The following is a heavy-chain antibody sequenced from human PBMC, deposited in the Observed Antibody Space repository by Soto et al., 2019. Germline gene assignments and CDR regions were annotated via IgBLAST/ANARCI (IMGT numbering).Heavy chain of an antibody. Sequence: PSGTLSLTCTFSGCSLSSYYLSWVRPPPGKGLEWIGYIYYSGSTNYNPSLKSRVTISVDTSKNQFSLKLSSVTAADTAVYYCARVGSGWYLSGMDVWGQGTTVTVSS. CDR2: IYYSGST. D-gene: IGHD6-19*01. CDR1: GCSLSSYY. CDR3: ARVGSGWYLSGMDV. V-gene: IGHV4-59*01. J-gene: IGHJ6*02.